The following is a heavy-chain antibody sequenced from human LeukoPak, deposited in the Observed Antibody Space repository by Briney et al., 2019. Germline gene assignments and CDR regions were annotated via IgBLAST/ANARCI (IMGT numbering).Heavy chain of an antibody. D-gene: IGHD2-2*01. V-gene: IGHV4-34*01. CDR2: INHSGST. CDR1: GGSFSGYH. J-gene: IGHJ6*02. Sequence: PSETLSLTCAVYGGSFSGYHWSWIRQPPGKGLEWIGEINHSGSTNYNPSLKSRVTISVDTSKNQFSLKLSSVTAADTAVYYCASLPAADSNYYGMDVWGQGTTVTVSS. CDR3: ASLPAADSNYYGMDV.